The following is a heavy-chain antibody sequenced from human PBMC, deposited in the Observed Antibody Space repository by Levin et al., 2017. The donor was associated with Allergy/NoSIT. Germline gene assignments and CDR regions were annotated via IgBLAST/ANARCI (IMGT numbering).Heavy chain of an antibody. CDR2: IYNRGST. CDR1: GGSISSYY. V-gene: IGHV4-59*01. CDR3: ARGVGSSGWFDY. Sequence: SETLSLTCTVSGGSISSYYWSWIRQPPGKGLEWIGYIYNRGSTNYNPSLKSRVTISVDTSKNQFSLKLSSVTAADTAVYYCARGVGSSGWFDYWGQGTLVTVSS. D-gene: IGHD6-19*01. J-gene: IGHJ4*02.